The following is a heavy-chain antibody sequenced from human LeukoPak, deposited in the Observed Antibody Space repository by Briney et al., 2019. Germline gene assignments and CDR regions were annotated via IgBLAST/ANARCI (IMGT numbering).Heavy chain of an antibody. CDR3: ARNGYCSGGSCDRFDP. V-gene: IGHV1-69*13. Sequence: ASVKVSCKASGGTFSSYAISWVRQAPGQGLEWMGGIIPIFGTANYAQKFQGRVTITADESTSTAYMELCSLRSEDTAVYYCARNGYCSGGSCDRFDPWGQGTLVTVSS. CDR1: GGTFSSYA. J-gene: IGHJ5*02. CDR2: IIPIFGTA. D-gene: IGHD2-15*01.